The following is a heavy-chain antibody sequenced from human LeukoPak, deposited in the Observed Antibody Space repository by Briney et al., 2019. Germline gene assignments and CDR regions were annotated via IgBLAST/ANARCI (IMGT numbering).Heavy chain of an antibody. CDR3: ARDLYYDILTGYHDY. J-gene: IGHJ4*02. Sequence: GGSLRLSCAASRFTFDDYGMSWVRQAPGKGLEWVSGINWNGGSTGYADSVKGRFTISRDNAKNSLYLQMNSLRAEDTAVYYCARDLYYDILTGYHDYWGQGTLVTVSS. D-gene: IGHD3-9*01. V-gene: IGHV3-20*04. CDR2: INWNGGST. CDR1: RFTFDDYG.